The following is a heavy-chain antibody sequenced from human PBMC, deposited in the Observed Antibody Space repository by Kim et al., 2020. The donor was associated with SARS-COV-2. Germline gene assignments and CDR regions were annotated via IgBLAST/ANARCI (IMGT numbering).Heavy chain of an antibody. Sequence: GGSLRLSCAASGFTFSIYWMSWVRQAPGKGLEWVANIKQDGSEKYYADSVKGRFTISRDNAKKSLYLEMNSLRVEDTAVYYCARLLGDIVVVVDENWFDTWGQGTRITVSS. CDR3: ARLLGDIVVVVDENWFDT. CDR2: IKQDGSEK. D-gene: IGHD2-15*01. CDR1: GFTFSIYW. V-gene: IGHV3-7*01. J-gene: IGHJ5*02.